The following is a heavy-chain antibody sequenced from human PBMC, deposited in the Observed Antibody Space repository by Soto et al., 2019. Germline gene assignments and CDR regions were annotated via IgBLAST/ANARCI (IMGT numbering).Heavy chain of an antibody. CDR1: GGSVSSGSYY. D-gene: IGHD6-19*01. Sequence: SETLSLTCTFSGGSVSSGSYYWSWIRQPPGKGLEWIGYIYYSGSTNYNPSLKSRVTISVDTSKNQFSLKLSSVTAADTAVYYCARVSSGWYYFDYWGQGTLVTVSS. CDR3: ARVSSGWYYFDY. CDR2: IYYSGST. J-gene: IGHJ4*02. V-gene: IGHV4-61*01.